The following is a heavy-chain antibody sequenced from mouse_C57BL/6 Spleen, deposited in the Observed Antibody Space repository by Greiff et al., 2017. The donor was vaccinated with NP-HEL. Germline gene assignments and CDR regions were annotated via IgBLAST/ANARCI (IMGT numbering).Heavy chain of an antibody. CDR2: INPNNGGT. Sequence: EVQRVESGPELVKPGASVKMSCKASGYTFTNYNMHWVKQSHGKSLEWIGYINPNNGGTSYNQKFKGKATLTVNKSSSTAYMELRSLTSEDAAVYYGATWSDCLDYWGQGTTLTVSS. V-gene: IGHV1-22*01. CDR3: ATWSDCLDY. CDR1: GYTFTNYN. J-gene: IGHJ2*01.